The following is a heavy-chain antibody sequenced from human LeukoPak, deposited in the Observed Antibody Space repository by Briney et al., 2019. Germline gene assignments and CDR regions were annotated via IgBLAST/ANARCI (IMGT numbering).Heavy chain of an antibody. CDR2: IIPIFGTA. D-gene: IGHD5-18*01. CDR1: GGTFSSYA. Sequence: SLKLSCKASGGTFSSYAISWVRQAPGQGLEWMGGIIPIFGTANYAQKFQGRVTITTDESTSTAYMGLSSLRSEDTPVYYCARDIAEAMANRGYYYYYMDVWGKGTTVTVSS. V-gene: IGHV1-69*05. CDR3: ARDIAEAMANRGYYYYYMDV. J-gene: IGHJ6*03.